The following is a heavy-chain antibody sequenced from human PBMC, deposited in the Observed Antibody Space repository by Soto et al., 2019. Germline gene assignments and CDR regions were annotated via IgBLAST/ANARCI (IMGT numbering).Heavy chain of an antibody. CDR3: AKGRSYYYYYGVDV. CDR1: GYSFTTYA. Sequence: ASVKVSCKASGYSFTTYAIQWLRQAPGQSLEWLGWINCGDHNTGYSQNFHGRVTITSDTYASTVYLELSSLRFEDTAVYYCAKGRSYYYYYGVDVWGQGTTVTVSS. J-gene: IGHJ6*02. CDR2: INCGDHNT. V-gene: IGHV1-3*01.